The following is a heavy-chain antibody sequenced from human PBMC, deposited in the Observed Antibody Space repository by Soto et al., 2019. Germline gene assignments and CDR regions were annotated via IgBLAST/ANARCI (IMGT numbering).Heavy chain of an antibody. D-gene: IGHD3-9*01. CDR3: ARGGVRYFGPYGYSFDY. Sequence: SETLSLTCTVSGGSISSGGYYWSWIRQHPGKGLEWIGYIYYSGSTYYNPSLKSRVTISVGTSKNQFSLKLSSVTAADTAVYYCARGGVRYFGPYGYSFDYWGQGTLVTVSS. V-gene: IGHV4-31*03. CDR2: IYYSGST. CDR1: GGSISSGGYY. J-gene: IGHJ4*02.